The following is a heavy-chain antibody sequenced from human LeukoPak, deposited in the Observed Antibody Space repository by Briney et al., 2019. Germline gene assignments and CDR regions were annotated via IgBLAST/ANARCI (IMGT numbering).Heavy chain of an antibody. CDR2: VSGRGSST. D-gene: IGHD1-1*01. V-gene: IGHV3-23*01. CDR1: GFTFNTYA. Sequence: PGGSLRLSCAASGFTFNTYAMSWVRQAPGKGLEWVSSVSGRGSSTYYAASVKGRFTISRDNSKNTVSIQMNSLRPDDTAVYYCAKGRLEPLYFDYYGQGTLVTVSS. J-gene: IGHJ4*02. CDR3: AKGRLEPLYFDY.